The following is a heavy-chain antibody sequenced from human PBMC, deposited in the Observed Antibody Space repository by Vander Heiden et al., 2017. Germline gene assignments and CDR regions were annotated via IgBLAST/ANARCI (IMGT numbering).Heavy chain of an antibody. CDR2: IDYSGGT. CDR1: GSSLSSGGYY. V-gene: IGHV4-31*04. Sequence: QVRLQESGPGLVQPSQTLSLTCSVSGSSLSSGGYYWSWSRQHPGKGLEWIGYIDYSGGTYYNPSLKSRLTISFDTSQNQFSLRLSSVTAADKAVYYCAKGGDGYDRRFDYWGQGTLVTVSS. D-gene: IGHD5-12*01. J-gene: IGHJ4*02. CDR3: AKGGDGYDRRFDY.